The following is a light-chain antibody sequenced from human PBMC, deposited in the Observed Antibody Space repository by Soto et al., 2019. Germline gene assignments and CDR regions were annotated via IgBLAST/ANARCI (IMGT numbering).Light chain of an antibody. CDR3: MQRIEFPLT. Sequence: DIVMTQTPLSLPVTPGEPASISCRSSQSLLDSDDGNTYLDWYLQKPGQSPQLLIYTVSYRASGVPYRFSGSGSGTDFTLKISRVEAEDVGVYYCMQRIEFPLTFGGGTKVEIK. CDR1: QSLLDSDDGNTY. CDR2: TVS. J-gene: IGKJ4*01. V-gene: IGKV2-40*01.